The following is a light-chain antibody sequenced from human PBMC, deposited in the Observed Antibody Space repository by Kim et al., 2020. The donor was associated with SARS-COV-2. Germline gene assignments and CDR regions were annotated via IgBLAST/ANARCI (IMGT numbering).Light chain of an antibody. CDR2: GAS. V-gene: IGKV3-20*01. J-gene: IGKJ4*01. Sequence: PGERATLSCRASQSVSSSYLAWYQPKPGQAPRLLIYGASSRATGIPDRFSGSGSGTDFTLTISRLEPEDFAVYYCQQYGSSPPVTFGGGTKVDIK. CDR3: QQYGSSPPVT. CDR1: QSVSSSY.